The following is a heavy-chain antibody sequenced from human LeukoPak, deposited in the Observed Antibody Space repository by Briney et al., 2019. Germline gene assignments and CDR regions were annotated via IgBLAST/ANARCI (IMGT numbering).Heavy chain of an antibody. Sequence: GASVKVSCKTSGGTFSTYAINWARQAPGQGLEWMGGITPMFGIANYAQKFQGRVTITADESTNTAYMELSSLTYDDTAVYYCAREVSVHTDYFDSWGQGTLVTVSS. D-gene: IGHD5/OR15-5a*01. CDR3: AREVSVHTDYFDS. V-gene: IGHV1-69*13. J-gene: IGHJ4*02. CDR2: ITPMFGIA. CDR1: GGTFSTYA.